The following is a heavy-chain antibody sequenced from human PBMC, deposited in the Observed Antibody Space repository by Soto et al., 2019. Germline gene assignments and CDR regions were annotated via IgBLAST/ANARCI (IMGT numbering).Heavy chain of an antibody. D-gene: IGHD5-18*01. CDR3: AKEALVDTAMDTTGVDAFDI. Sequence: GGSLILSCAASGFTFSSYGMHWVRQDPGKGLEWVAVIWYDGSNKYYADSVKGRFTISRDNSKNTLYLQMNSLRAEDTAVYYCAKEALVDTAMDTTGVDAFDIWGQGTMVTVSS. CDR1: GFTFSSYG. V-gene: IGHV3-33*06. CDR2: IWYDGSNK. J-gene: IGHJ3*02.